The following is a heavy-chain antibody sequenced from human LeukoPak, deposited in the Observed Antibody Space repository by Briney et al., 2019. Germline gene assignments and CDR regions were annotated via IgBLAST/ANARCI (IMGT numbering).Heavy chain of an antibody. V-gene: IGHV4-59*01. CDR3: ATWRYCSGGSCYGNYYMDV. CDR1: GGSISSYY. D-gene: IGHD2-15*01. J-gene: IGHJ6*03. CDR2: IYYSGST. Sequence: SETLSLTCTVSGGSISSYYLSWIRQPPGKGLEWLGYIYYSGSTNYNPSLKSRVTISVYKSKNQFSLKLRSVTAADTAVYYCATWRYCSGGSCYGNYYMDVWGKGTTVTVSS.